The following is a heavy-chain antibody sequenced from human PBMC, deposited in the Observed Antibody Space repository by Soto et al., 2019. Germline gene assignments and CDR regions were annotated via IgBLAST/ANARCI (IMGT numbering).Heavy chain of an antibody. CDR2: IFYGGGTGVT. CDR3: ARRGGGDSLFDS. Sequence: QLHLQESGPGLVKPSETLSLTCTVSGDSFSTSNYYWGWIRQPPGKGLEWIGNIFYGGGTGVTYYNPSLRCRVIISVDTSKNQFSLQLRSITAADTAFYFCARRGGGDSLFDSWVQGKLVTVSS. CDR1: GDSFSTSNYY. D-gene: IGHD4-17*01. J-gene: IGHJ4*02. V-gene: IGHV4-39*01.